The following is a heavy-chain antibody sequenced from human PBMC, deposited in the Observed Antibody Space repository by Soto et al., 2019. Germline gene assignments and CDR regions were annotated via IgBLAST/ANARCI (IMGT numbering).Heavy chain of an antibody. D-gene: IGHD4-17*01. Sequence: PSETLSLTCTVSGGSITRGGYYWSWIRQHPGKGLEWIGYIYNSGTTYYNPSLKSRVTISVDTSKNQFSLKLSSVTAADTAVYYCARVYGDYLDYWGQGTLVTVSS. J-gene: IGHJ4*02. V-gene: IGHV4-31*03. CDR3: ARVYGDYLDY. CDR2: IYNSGTT. CDR1: GGSITRGGYY.